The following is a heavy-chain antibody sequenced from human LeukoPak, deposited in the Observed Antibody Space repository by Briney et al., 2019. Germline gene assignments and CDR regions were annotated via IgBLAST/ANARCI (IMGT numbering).Heavy chain of an antibody. CDR1: GYSISSGYY. CDR2: IYHGGST. CDR3: ARVGPYDFWSGYYTGTYYFDY. D-gene: IGHD3-3*01. V-gene: IGHV4-38-2*02. J-gene: IGHJ4*02. Sequence: PSETLSLTCTVSGYSISSGYYWGWIRQSPGKGLEWIGSIYHGGSTYYNPSLRSRVIVSVDTSKNHFSLKMSSVTAADTAVYYCARVGPYDFWSGYYTGTYYFDYWGQGTLVTVSS.